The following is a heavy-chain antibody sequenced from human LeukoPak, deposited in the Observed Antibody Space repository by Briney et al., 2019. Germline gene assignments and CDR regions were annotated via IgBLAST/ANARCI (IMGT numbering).Heavy chain of an antibody. CDR3: ARGLRSRYGLLSNVDY. Sequence: SETLSLTCAVYGGSFSGYYWSWIRQPPGKGLEWIGEINHSRSTNYNPSLKSRVTISVGTSKNQFSLKLSSVTAADTAVYYCARGLRSRYGLLSNVDYWGQGTLVTVSS. J-gene: IGHJ4*02. D-gene: IGHD5-12*01. CDR1: GGSFSGYY. V-gene: IGHV4-34*01. CDR2: INHSRST.